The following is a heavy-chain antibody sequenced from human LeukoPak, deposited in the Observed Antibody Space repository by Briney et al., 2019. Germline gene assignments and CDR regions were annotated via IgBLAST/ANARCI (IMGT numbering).Heavy chain of an antibody. CDR3: VRGGPIVLMVYAPYYYYGMDV. CDR2: INHSGST. J-gene: IGHJ6*02. Sequence: SSETLSLTCAVYGGSFSGYYWSWIRQPPGKGLEWIGEINHSGSTNYNPSLKSRVTISVDTSKNQFSLKLSSVTAADTAVYYCVRGGPIVLMVYAPYYYYGMDVWGQGTTVTVSS. D-gene: IGHD2-8*01. V-gene: IGHV4-34*01. CDR1: GGSFSGYY.